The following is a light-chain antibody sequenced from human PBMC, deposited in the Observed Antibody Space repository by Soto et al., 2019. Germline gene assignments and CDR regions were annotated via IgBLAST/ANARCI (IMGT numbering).Light chain of an antibody. Sequence: QTVVTQEPSLTVSPGGTVTLTCASSTGAVTSDYFPNWIQQKPGQTPRSLIYNTNNKYSWTPARFSGYLLGGKAALTLSDVKPEDEADYYCLLYYSGHVRLFGGGTNFTVL. CDR2: NTN. CDR1: TGAVTSDYF. V-gene: IGLV7-43*01. J-gene: IGLJ2*01. CDR3: LLYYSGHVRL.